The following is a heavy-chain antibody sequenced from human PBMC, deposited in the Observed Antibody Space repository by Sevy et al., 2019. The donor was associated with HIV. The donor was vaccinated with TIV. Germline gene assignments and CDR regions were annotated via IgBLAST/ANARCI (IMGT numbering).Heavy chain of an antibody. CDR3: ARGKGGIFGVVVGQFDS. V-gene: IGHV1-3*04. D-gene: IGHD3-3*01. J-gene: IGHJ4*02. CDR2: IKTDNGNT. CDR1: GYSFTNYA. Sequence: ASVKVSCKASGYSFTNYAIHWVRQAPGQGLEWMGWIKTDNGNTKYSQRFQGRVTITRDTSATTVYMGMSSLRYDDTALYFWARGKGGIFGVVVGQFDSWGQGTLVTVSS.